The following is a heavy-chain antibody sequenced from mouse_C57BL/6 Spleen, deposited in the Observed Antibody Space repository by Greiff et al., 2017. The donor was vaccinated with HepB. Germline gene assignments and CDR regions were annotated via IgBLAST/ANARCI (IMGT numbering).Heavy chain of an antibody. Sequence: QVQLKQPGAELVKPGASVKLSCKASGYTFTSYWMHWVKQRPGQGLEWIGMIHPNSGSTNYNEKFKSKATLTVDKSSSTAYMQLSSLTSEDSAVYYCARCPVITTVVADYWGQGTTLTVSS. J-gene: IGHJ2*01. CDR2: IHPNSGST. D-gene: IGHD1-1*01. CDR1: GYTFTSYW. CDR3: ARCPVITTVVADY. V-gene: IGHV1-64*01.